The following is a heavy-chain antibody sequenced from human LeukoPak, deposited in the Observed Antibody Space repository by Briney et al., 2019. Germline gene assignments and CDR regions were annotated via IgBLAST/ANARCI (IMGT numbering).Heavy chain of an antibody. CDR2: ISSGGST. V-gene: IGHV3-53*01. CDR1: GFTVSSNY. CDR3: ARNYYDILTGVRN. Sequence: GGSLRLSCAASGFTVSSNYMSWVRQAPGRGLEWVSVISSGGSTYYADSVKGRFTISRDNSKNTLYLQMNSLRAEDTAVYYCARNYYDILTGVRNWGQGTLVTVS. D-gene: IGHD3-9*01. J-gene: IGHJ4*02.